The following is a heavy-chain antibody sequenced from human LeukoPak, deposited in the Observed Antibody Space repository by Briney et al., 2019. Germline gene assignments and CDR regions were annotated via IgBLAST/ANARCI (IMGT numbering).Heavy chain of an antibody. CDR3: ARYAGRYDFWSGYYHFDY. Sequence: SETLSLTCADSGYSICSGYYWGWIRQPPGKGLEWIGSIYHSGSTYYNPSLKSRVTISVDTSKNQFSLKLSSVTAADTAVYYCARYAGRYDFWSGYYHFDYWGQGTLVTVCS. CDR2: IYHSGST. V-gene: IGHV4-38-2*01. D-gene: IGHD3-3*01. CDR1: GYSICSGYY. J-gene: IGHJ4*02.